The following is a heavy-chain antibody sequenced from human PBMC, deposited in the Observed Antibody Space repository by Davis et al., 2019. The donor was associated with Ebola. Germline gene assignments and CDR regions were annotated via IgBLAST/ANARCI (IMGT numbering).Heavy chain of an antibody. CDR2: INHSGST. Sequence: MPSETLSLTCAVYGGSFSGYYWSWIRQPPGKGLEWIGEINHSGSTNYNPSLKSRVTISVDTSKNQFSLKLSSVTAADTAVYYCARGLGYCSGGSCYFPPFDYWGQGTLVTVSS. CDR3: ARGLGYCSGGSCYFPPFDY. CDR1: GGSFSGYY. D-gene: IGHD2-15*01. V-gene: IGHV4-34*01. J-gene: IGHJ4*02.